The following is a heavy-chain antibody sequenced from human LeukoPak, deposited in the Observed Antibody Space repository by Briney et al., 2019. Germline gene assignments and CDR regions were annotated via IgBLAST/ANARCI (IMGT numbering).Heavy chain of an antibody. D-gene: IGHD4-23*01. Sequence: PSQTLSLTCTVSGGSISTGGYYWSWIRQHPGKGLEWIGYIYYSGGTNYNPSLKSRVTISVDTSKNQFSLKLSSVTAADTAVYNCARGGNSRYFDLWGRGTLVTVSS. V-gene: IGHV4-31*03. CDR3: ARGGNSRYFDL. J-gene: IGHJ2*01. CDR1: GGSISTGGYY. CDR2: IYYSGGT.